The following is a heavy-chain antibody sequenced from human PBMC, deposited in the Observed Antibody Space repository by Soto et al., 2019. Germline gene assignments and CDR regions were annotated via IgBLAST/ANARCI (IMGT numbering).Heavy chain of an antibody. D-gene: IGHD6-6*01. CDR1: GFRFSAYA. CDR3: AKSPSRAPYGIDV. Sequence: EVQLLESGGGSVQPGGSLRLSCVASGFRFSAYAMYWVRQAPGKGLAWVASVSGSVTRTYYADSVEGRFTISRDDSRNVVYLQISSLRAEDTAVYYCAKSPSRAPYGIDVWGHGTTVTVSS. J-gene: IGHJ6*02. CDR2: VSGSVTRT. V-gene: IGHV3-23*01.